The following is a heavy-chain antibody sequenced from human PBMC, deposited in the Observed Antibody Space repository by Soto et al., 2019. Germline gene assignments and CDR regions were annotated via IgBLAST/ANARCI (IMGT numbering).Heavy chain of an antibody. CDR1: GGSISSSSYY. Sequence: PSETLSLTCTVSGGSISSSSYYWGWIRQPPGKGLEWIGSIYYSGSTYYNPSLKSRVTISVDTSKNQFSLKLSSVTAADTAVYYCASLSAAYYDILTGYPYYYYGMDVWGQGTTVTVSS. J-gene: IGHJ6*02. D-gene: IGHD3-9*01. CDR2: IYYSGST. V-gene: IGHV4-39*01. CDR3: ASLSAAYYDILTGYPYYYYGMDV.